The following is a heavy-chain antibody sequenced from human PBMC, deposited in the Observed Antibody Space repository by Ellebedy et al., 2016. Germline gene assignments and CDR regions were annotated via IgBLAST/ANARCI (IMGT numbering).Heavy chain of an antibody. CDR3: ARQYNYGSPFGY. J-gene: IGHJ4*02. CDR2: INPSGGAT. Sequence: ASVKVSXXASGYTFTSYYINWVRQAPGQGLEWMGIINPSGGATNYAQRLQGRVTMTGDTSTSTVYMELNSLRFEDTAVYFCARQYNYGSPFGYWGQGTLVTVSS. V-gene: IGHV1-46*04. CDR1: GYTFTSYY. D-gene: IGHD5-18*01.